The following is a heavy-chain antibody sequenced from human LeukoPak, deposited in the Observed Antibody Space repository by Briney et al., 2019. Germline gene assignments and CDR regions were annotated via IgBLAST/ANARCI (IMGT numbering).Heavy chain of an antibody. CDR2: ISSGSTYI. V-gene: IGHV3-21*06. CDR3: ASNDYGDYGDWFDP. Sequence: GGSLRLSCAASGFTFSSHGMNWVRQAPGKGLEWVSFISSGSTYIDYADSVKGRFTISRDNAKNSLYLQMNSLRAEDTAVYYCASNDYGDYGDWFDPWGQGTLVTVSS. J-gene: IGHJ5*02. CDR1: GFTFSSHG. D-gene: IGHD4-17*01.